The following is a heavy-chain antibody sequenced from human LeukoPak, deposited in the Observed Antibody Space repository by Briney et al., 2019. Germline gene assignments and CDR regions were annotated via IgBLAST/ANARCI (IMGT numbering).Heavy chain of an antibody. CDR1: GYTFTSYG. CDR2: ISAYNGNT. Sequence: ASVKVSCKASGYTFTSYGISWVRQAPGQGLEWMGWISAYNGNTNYAQKLQGRVTMTTDTSTSTAYMELRSLGSDDTAVYYCASSRVTSDAFDIWGQGTMVTVSS. V-gene: IGHV1-18*01. D-gene: IGHD4-23*01. CDR3: ASSRVTSDAFDI. J-gene: IGHJ3*02.